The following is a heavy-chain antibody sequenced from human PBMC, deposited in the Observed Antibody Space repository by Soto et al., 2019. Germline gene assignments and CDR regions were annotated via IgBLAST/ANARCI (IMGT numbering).Heavy chain of an antibody. CDR1: GGTFSSYT. J-gene: IGHJ6*02. CDR3: ARERLDSPYYYRMDV. CDR2: IIPILGIA. V-gene: IGHV1-69*04. D-gene: IGHD6-19*01. Sequence: ASVKVSCKASGGTFSSYTTSWVRQAPGQGLEWMGRIIPILGIANYAQKFQGRVTITADKSTSTAYMELSSLRSEDTAVYYCARERLDSPYYYRMDVWGQGTTVTVSS.